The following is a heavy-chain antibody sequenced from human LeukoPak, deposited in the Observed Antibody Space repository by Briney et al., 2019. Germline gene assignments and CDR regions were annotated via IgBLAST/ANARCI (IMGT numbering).Heavy chain of an antibody. CDR1: GGSISSYY. D-gene: IGHD6-6*01. V-gene: IGHV4-4*09. CDR2: IYTSGST. Sequence: SETLSLTCTVSGGSISSYYWSWIRQPPGKGLEWIGYIYTSGSTNYNPSLKSRVTISVDTSKNQFSLKLSSVTAADTAVYYCARVGVVAKYSSSSYYYYMDVWGKGTTVTVSS. CDR3: ARVGVVAKYSSSSYYYYMDV. J-gene: IGHJ6*03.